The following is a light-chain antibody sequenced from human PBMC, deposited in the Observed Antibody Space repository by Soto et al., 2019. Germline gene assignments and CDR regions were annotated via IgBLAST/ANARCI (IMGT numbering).Light chain of an antibody. J-gene: IGLJ2*01. V-gene: IGLV2-14*01. Sequence: QSVLTQPASVSGSPGQSITISCTGTSSDVGGYDFVSWYQLHPGKAPRLMIFDVTYRPSGVSNRFSGSKSGNTASLTISGLQAEDEADYYCSSYSGSSTNVVFGGGTQLTVL. CDR3: SSYSGSSTNVV. CDR2: DVT. CDR1: SSDVGGYDF.